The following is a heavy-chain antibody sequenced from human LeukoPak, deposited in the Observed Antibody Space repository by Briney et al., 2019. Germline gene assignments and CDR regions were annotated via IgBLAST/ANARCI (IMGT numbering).Heavy chain of an antibody. D-gene: IGHD3-10*01. CDR1: GGSFSGYY. CDR2: INHSGST. V-gene: IGHV4-34*01. J-gene: IGHJ6*03. CDR3: AGRGLMVRGVYSNYMDV. Sequence: SETLSLTCAVYGGSFSGYYWSWIRQPPGKGLEWIGEINHSGSTNYNPSLKSRVTISVDTSKNQFSLKLSSVTAADTAVYYCAGRGLMVRGVYSNYMDVWGKGTTVTISS.